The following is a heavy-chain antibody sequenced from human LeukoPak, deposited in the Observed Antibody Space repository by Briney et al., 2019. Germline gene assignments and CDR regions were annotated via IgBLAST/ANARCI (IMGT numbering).Heavy chain of an antibody. V-gene: IGHV4-59*08. CDR1: GGSISSYY. Sequence: SETLSLTCTVSGGSISSYYWSWIRQPPEKGLEWIGYIYYSGSTNYNPSLKSRVTISVDTSKNQFSLKLSSVTAADTAVYYCASDYYDSSGYQSWFDPWGQGTLVTVSS. D-gene: IGHD3-22*01. CDR2: IYYSGST. CDR3: ASDYYDSSGYQSWFDP. J-gene: IGHJ5*02.